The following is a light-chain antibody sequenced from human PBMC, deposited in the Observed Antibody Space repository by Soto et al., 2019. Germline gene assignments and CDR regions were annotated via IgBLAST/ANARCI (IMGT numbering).Light chain of an antibody. V-gene: IGKV4-1*01. J-gene: IGKJ1*01. CDR3: QQYYSTPRT. Sequence: DIVMTQSPDSLAVSLGERATIKCKSSQSVLYSSNNKNYLAWYQQKPGQTPKLLLSHWASTRESGVPDRFSGSGSGTDFTLPISRLQAEDVEVYYCQQYYSTPRTFGQGTKVDIK. CDR2: WAS. CDR1: QSVLYSSNNKNY.